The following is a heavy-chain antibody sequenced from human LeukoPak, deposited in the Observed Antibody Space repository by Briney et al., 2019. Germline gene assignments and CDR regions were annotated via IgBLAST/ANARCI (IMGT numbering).Heavy chain of an antibody. CDR2: ISSSSSYI. J-gene: IGHJ3*02. D-gene: IGHD3-22*01. Sequence: PGGSLRLSCAASGFTVSSNYMSWVRQAPGKGLEWVSSISSSSSYIYYADSVKGRFTISRDNAKNSLYLQMNSLRAEDTAVYYCARDGWPYDSSGYYGDDAFDIWGQGTMVTVSS. V-gene: IGHV3-21*01. CDR3: ARDGWPYDSSGYYGDDAFDI. CDR1: GFTVSSNY.